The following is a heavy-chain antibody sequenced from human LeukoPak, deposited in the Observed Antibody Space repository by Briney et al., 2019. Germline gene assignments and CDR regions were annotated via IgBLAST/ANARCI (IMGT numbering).Heavy chain of an antibody. J-gene: IGHJ6*02. CDR3: AKDQNVVVVAAKNRYYGMDV. CDR1: GFTFSSYA. CDR2: ISGSGGST. D-gene: IGHD2-15*01. Sequence: GGSLRLSCAASGFTFSSYAMSWVRQAPGKGLEWVSAISGSGGSTYYADSVKGRFTISRDNSKNTLYLQMNSLRAEGTAVYYCAKDQNVVVVAAKNRYYGMDVWGQGTTVTVSS. V-gene: IGHV3-23*01.